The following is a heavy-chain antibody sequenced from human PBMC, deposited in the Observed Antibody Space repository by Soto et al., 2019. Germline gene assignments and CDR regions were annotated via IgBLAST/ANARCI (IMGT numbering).Heavy chain of an antibody. V-gene: IGHV4-31*11. CDR3: ARSIDP. CDR1: GGSISSDDCS. CDR2: IYYSGST. Sequence: PSETLSLTCAVSGGSISSDDCSWSWQPPGKGLEWIGYIYYSGSTYYNPSLKSRVTISVDTSKNQFSLKLSSVTAADSAVYYCARSIDPWGQGTLVTVSS. J-gene: IGHJ5*02.